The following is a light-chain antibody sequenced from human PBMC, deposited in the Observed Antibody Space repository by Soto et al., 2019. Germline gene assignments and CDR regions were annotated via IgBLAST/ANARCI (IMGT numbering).Light chain of an antibody. CDR3: HQYGVSSGT. V-gene: IGKV3-20*01. J-gene: IGKJ2*01. CDR1: QSVTANY. CDR2: GAS. Sequence: EIVLTQSPGTLSLSPGERATLSCRASQSVTANYLAWYQQKPGQAPRLLIYGASTRATAIPDRFSGSGSGTDFPLTISSLEPEDFAVYYCHQYGVSSGTFGQGTNLEIK.